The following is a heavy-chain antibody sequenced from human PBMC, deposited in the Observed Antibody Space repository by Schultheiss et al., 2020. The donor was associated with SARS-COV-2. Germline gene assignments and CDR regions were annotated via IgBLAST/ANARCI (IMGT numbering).Heavy chain of an antibody. J-gene: IGHJ6*02. V-gene: IGHV4-59*01. CDR1: GGSISSYY. CDR2: IYYSGST. D-gene: IGHD1-26*01. Sequence: SQTLSLTCTVSGGSISSYYWSWIRQPPGKGLEWIGYIYYSGSTNYNPSLKSRVTISVDTSKNQVSLKVRSVTAADTAVYYCARVVGGPTFEAFFGMDVWGQGTTVTVSS. CDR3: ARVVGGPTFEAFFGMDV.